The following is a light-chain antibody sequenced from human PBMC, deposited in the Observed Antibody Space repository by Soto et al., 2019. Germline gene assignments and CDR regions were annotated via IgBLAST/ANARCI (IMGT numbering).Light chain of an antibody. J-gene: IGKJ1*01. CDR3: QQYNSYTWT. CDR2: DAS. Sequence: DIQMTQSPSTLSASVGDRVTITCRASQSISSWLALDQQKPGKAPKLLIYDASSLESGVPSRFSGSGSGTEFTLTISSLQPDDFATYYCQQYNSYTWTFGQGTKVHIK. CDR1: QSISSW. V-gene: IGKV1-5*01.